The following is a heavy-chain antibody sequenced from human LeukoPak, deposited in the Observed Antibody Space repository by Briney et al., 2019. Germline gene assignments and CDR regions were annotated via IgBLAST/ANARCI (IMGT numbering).Heavy chain of an antibody. CDR1: GFTVGSNY. CDR2: IYRGGST. D-gene: IGHD2-2*01. V-gene: IGHV3-53*01. J-gene: IGHJ4*02. CDR3: ARDARSHCGTDACYGPYFDY. Sequence: GGSLRLSCAASGFTVGSNYMSWVRQAPGKGLEWVSVIYRGGSTYYADSVKGRFTISRDNARNSLYLQMNDLRAEDTGVYFCARDARSHCGTDACYGPYFDYWGQGSLVTVSS.